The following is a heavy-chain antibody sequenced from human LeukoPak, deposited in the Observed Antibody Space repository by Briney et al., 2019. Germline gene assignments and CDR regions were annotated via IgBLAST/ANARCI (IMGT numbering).Heavy chain of an antibody. Sequence: PGGFLRLSCAASGFTFSSYAMSWVRQAPGKGLEWVSAISGSGGSTYYADSVKGRFTISRDNSKNTLYLQMNSLRAEDTAVYYCAKDYYDILTGGMDVWGKGTTVTVSS. CDR1: GFTFSSYA. D-gene: IGHD3-9*01. J-gene: IGHJ6*04. CDR2: ISGSGGST. CDR3: AKDYYDILTGGMDV. V-gene: IGHV3-23*01.